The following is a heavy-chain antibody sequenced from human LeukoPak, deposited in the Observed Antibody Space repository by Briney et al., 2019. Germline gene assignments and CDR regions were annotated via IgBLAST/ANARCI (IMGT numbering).Heavy chain of an antibody. J-gene: IGHJ4*02. CDR2: IYPGDSDT. CDR3: ARQGAAADPFDY. V-gene: IGHV5-51*01. D-gene: IGHD6-13*01. Sequence: GESLKISCKASGDRFTSYWSGWVRQVPGEGLEWMGIIYPGDSDTRFSPSFQGQVTISVDKTLSTAYLQWSSLKASDTAMYYCARQGAAADPFDYWGQGTLVTVSS. CDR1: GDRFTSYW.